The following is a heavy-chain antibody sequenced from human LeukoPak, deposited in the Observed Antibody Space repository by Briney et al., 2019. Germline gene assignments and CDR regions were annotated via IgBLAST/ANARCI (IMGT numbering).Heavy chain of an antibody. V-gene: IGHV1-69*04. D-gene: IGHD3-10*01. J-gene: IGHJ4*02. CDR3: ARDYVSTHYRDDKQGVFDD. Sequence: SVKVSCTTSRGSLSSHSINWVRQAPGQGFEWMGRIIPVIGIPKYAERFQDRVTITADRSTQTVYMELSSLRSDDTALYYCARDYVSTHYRDDKQGVFDDWGQGTLVTVSS. CDR1: RGSLSSHS. CDR2: IIPVIGIP.